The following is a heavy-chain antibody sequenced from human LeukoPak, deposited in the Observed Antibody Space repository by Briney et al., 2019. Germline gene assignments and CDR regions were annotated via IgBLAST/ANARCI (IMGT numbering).Heavy chain of an antibody. D-gene: IGHD2-8*01. V-gene: IGHV3-23*01. CDR2: ISGSGGDT. Sequence: PGGSLRLSCAASGFTSSNYAMSWVRQAPGKGLEWVSGISGSGGDTYYADSVKGRFTISRDNSKNTLYLQMNSLRAEDTAVYYCAKDRYCTNNICHGDFDYWGQGTLVTVSS. CDR3: AKDRYCTNNICHGDFDY. J-gene: IGHJ4*02. CDR1: GFTSSNYA.